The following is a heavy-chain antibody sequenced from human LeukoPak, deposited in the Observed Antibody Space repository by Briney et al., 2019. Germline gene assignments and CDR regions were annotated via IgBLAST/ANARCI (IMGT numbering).Heavy chain of an antibody. CDR2: ISSSSSYT. V-gene: IGHV3-11*06. CDR3: ARDRTPRVTDFDY. Sequence: PGGSLRLSCAASGFTFSDYYMSWIRQAPGKGLEWVSYISSSSSYTNYADSVKGRFTISRDNAKNSLYLQMNSLRAEDTAVYYCARDRTPRVTDFDYWGQGTLVTVSS. D-gene: IGHD2-21*02. J-gene: IGHJ4*02. CDR1: GFTFSDYY.